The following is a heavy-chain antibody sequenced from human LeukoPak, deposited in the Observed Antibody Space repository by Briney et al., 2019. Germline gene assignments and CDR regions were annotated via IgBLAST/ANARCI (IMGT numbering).Heavy chain of an antibody. CDR1: GGSFSGYY. D-gene: IGHD3-10*01. Sequence: SETLSLTCAVYGGSFSGYYWSWIRQPPGKGLEWIGEINHSGSTNYNPSLKSRVTISVDTSKNQFSLKLSSVTAADTAVYYCARHLLLWFGESGYGMDVWGKGTTATVSS. CDR2: INHSGST. J-gene: IGHJ6*04. CDR3: ARHLLLWFGESGYGMDV. V-gene: IGHV4-34*01.